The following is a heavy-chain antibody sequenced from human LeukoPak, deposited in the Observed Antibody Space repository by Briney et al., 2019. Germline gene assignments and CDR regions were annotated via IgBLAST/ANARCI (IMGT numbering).Heavy chain of an antibody. J-gene: IGHJ3*02. CDR2: IYTSGST. CDR3: AREGYSSSWFDAFDI. D-gene: IGHD6-13*01. V-gene: IGHV4-61*02. CDR1: GGSISSGSYY. Sequence: SETLSLTCTVSGGSISSGSYYWSWIRQPAGKGLEWIGRIYTSGSTNYNPSLKSRVTISVDTSKNQFSLKLSSVTAADTAVYYCAREGYSSSWFDAFDIWGQGTMVTVSS.